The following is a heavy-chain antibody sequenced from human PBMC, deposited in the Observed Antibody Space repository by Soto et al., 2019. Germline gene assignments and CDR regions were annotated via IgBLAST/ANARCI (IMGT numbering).Heavy chain of an antibody. V-gene: IGHV3-30*18. D-gene: IGHD2-15*01. CDR1: GFTFSSYG. CDR2: ISYDGSNK. J-gene: IGHJ4*02. Sequence: QVQLVESGGGVVQPGRSLRLSCAASGFTFSSYGMHWVRQAPGKGLEWVAIISYDGSNKYYADSVKGRFTISRDSSKNTXYLQMNSLKAEDTAVYYCAKDAGAVVVAASITYFDYWGQGTLVTVSS. CDR3: AKDAGAVVVAASITYFDY.